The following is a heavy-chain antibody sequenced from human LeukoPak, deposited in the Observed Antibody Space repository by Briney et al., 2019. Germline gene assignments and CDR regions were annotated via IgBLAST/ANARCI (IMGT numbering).Heavy chain of an antibody. Sequence: SETLSLTCTVSGGSISSYYWSWIRQPPGKGLEWIGYIYYSGSTNYNPSLKSRVTISVDTSKNEFSLKLSSVTAADTAVYYCASPMTLVLRGLAGIAAFNIWGQGTMVTVSS. V-gene: IGHV4-59*08. CDR1: GGSISSYY. J-gene: IGHJ3*02. CDR2: IYYSGST. D-gene: IGHD3-22*01. CDR3: ASPMTLVLRGLAGIAAFNI.